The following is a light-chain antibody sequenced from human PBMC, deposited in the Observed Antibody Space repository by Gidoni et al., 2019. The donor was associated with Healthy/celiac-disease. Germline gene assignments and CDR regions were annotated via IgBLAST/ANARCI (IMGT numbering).Light chain of an antibody. CDR1: QSVSRY. V-gene: IGKV3-11*01. CDR3: QQRST. Sequence: EIVLTQSPATLSLSPGERATLSCRASQSVSRYLAWYQQKPGQAPMLLIYDASNMATGHPARFSGSGSGTDFTLTISSLEPEDFAVYYFQQRSTFGQGTRLEIK. J-gene: IGKJ5*01. CDR2: DAS.